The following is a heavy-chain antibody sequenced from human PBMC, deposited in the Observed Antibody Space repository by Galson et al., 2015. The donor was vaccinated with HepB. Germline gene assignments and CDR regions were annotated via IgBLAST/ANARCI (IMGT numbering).Heavy chain of an antibody. Sequence: QVQLQESGPGLVTPSETLSLTCTVSGGSISSYYWSWIRQPLGKGLEWIGYIYYSGSTNYNPSLKSRVTISVDTSKNQFSLKLSSVTAADTAVYYCARDLGYCSSTSCYPKYYFDYWGQGTLVTVSS. V-gene: IGHV4-59*01. D-gene: IGHD2-2*01. J-gene: IGHJ4*02. CDR2: IYYSGST. CDR3: ARDLGYCSSTSCYPKYYFDY. CDR1: GGSISSYY.